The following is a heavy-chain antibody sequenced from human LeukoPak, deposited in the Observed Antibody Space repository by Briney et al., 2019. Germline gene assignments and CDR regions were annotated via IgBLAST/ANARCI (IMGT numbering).Heavy chain of an antibody. CDR2: ISTSGST. CDR3: ARDAYRTFDY. D-gene: IGHD3-16*02. J-gene: IGHJ4*02. CDR1: GGSISSGNYY. V-gene: IGHV4-61*02. Sequence: SETLSLTCTVSGGSISSGNYYWTWIRQPAGKGLEWIGRISTSGSTNYNPSLKSRVTISLGTSKNQFSLKLRSVTAADTAVYYCARDAYRTFDYWGQGTLVTVSS.